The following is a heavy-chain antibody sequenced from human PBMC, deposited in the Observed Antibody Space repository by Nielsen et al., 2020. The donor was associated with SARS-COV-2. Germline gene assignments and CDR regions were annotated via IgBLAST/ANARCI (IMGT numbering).Heavy chain of an antibody. CDR2: ISGSGSNT. CDR3: ARNTCFGF. V-gene: IGHV3-23*01. J-gene: IGHJ4*02. CDR1: GFTFSKFA. Sequence: GESLKISCVASGFTFSKFAMSWVRQAPGKRLQWVSAISGSGSNTYYIHSVKGRFTISEDSSKNTVSLQMNTLGAEDTAVYFCARNTCFGFWGQGTLVTLSS.